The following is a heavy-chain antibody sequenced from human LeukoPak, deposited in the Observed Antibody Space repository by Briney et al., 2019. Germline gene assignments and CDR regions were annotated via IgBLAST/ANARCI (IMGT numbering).Heavy chain of an antibody. CDR2: ISYDGSNK. Sequence: PGGSLRLSCTASGFTFSSYTMTWVRQAPGKGLEWVAVISYDGSNKYYADSVKGRFTISRDNFKNTLYLQMNSLRAEDTAVYYCGILQIVPVAMPFDYWGQGTLVTVSS. D-gene: IGHD2-2*01. J-gene: IGHJ4*02. CDR3: GILQIVPVAMPFDY. V-gene: IGHV3-30*04. CDR1: GFTFSSYT.